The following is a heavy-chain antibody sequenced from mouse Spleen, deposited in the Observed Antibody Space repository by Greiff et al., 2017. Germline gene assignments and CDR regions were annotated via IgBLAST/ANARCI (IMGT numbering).Heavy chain of an antibody. CDR1: GYTFTSYW. Sequence: QVQLQQPGAELVKPGASVKLSCKASGYTFTSYWMHWVKQRPGQGLEWIGMIHPNSGSTNYNEKFKSKATLTVDKSSSTAYMQLSSLTSEDSAVYYCAREGYDYDEDYWGQGTTLTVSS. V-gene: IGHV1-64*01. CDR2: IHPNSGST. CDR3: AREGYDYDEDY. D-gene: IGHD2-4*01. J-gene: IGHJ2*01.